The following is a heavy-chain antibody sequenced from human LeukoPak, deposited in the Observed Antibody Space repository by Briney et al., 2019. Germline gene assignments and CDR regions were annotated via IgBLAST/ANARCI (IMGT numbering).Heavy chain of an antibody. Sequence: SETLSLTCAVYGGSFSGYYWSWIRQPPGKGLEWIGEINDSGSTNYNPSLKSRVTISVDTSKNQFSLKLSSVTAADTAVYYCARIYGSGSYRKLGWFDPWGQGTLVTVSS. CDR1: GGSFSGYY. D-gene: IGHD3-10*01. CDR2: INDSGST. J-gene: IGHJ5*02. V-gene: IGHV4-34*01. CDR3: ARIYGSGSYRKLGWFDP.